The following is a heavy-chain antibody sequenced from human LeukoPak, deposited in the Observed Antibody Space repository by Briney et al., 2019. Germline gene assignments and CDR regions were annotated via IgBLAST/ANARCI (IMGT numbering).Heavy chain of an antibody. Sequence: GASVKVSCKASGYTFTSYYMHWVRQAPGQGLEWMAIINPSGGSTTYAQKFQGRVTMTRDTSTSTVYMELSSLRSEDTAVYYCARATAAGRRVDYWGQGTLATVSS. CDR3: ARATAAGRRVDY. J-gene: IGHJ4*02. V-gene: IGHV1-46*01. CDR2: INPSGGST. D-gene: IGHD6-13*01. CDR1: GYTFTSYY.